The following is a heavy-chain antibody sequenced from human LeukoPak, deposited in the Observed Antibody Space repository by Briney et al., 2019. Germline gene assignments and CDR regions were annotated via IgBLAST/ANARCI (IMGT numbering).Heavy chain of an antibody. CDR1: GCTFSSYE. CDR3: ARGEITMNY. V-gene: IGHV3-48*03. J-gene: IGHJ4*02. Sequence: GGSLRLSCAASGCTFSSYEMNWVRQAPGKGMEWVSYISSSGSTIYYADSVKGRFTISRDNAKNSLYLQMNSLRAEDTAVYYCARGEITMNYWGQGTLVTVSS. CDR2: ISSSGSTI. D-gene: IGHD3-3*01.